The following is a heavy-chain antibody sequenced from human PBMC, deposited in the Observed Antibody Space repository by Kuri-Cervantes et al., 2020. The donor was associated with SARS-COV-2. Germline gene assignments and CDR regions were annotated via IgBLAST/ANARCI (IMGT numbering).Heavy chain of an antibody. D-gene: IGHD4-17*01. Sequence: SVKVSCKASGGTFSSYAISWVRQAPGQGLEWTGGVIPIFGTANYAQKFQGRVTITADESTSTAYMELSSLRSEDTAVYYCARVEEYGDSYYYYYGMDVWGQGTTVTVSS. V-gene: IGHV1-69*13. CDR1: GGTFSSYA. CDR3: ARVEEYGDSYYYYYGMDV. J-gene: IGHJ6*02. CDR2: VIPIFGTA.